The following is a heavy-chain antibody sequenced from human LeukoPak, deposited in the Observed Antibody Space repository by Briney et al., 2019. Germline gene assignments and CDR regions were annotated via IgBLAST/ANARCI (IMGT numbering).Heavy chain of an antibody. J-gene: IGHJ4*02. CDR1: GGTFNNSA. Sequence: SVKVSCKTSGGTFNNSAISWVRQAPGQGLEWLGGIMPLFGTAGYAQKFQGRVTITKDESTRTVYLELTSLRSEDTAVYYCARDLIAAAGYYFDYWGQGTLVTVSS. V-gene: IGHV1-69*05. D-gene: IGHD6-13*01. CDR2: IMPLFGTA. CDR3: ARDLIAAAGYYFDY.